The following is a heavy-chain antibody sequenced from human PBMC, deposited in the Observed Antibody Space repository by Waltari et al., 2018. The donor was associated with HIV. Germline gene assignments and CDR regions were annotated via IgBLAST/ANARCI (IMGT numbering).Heavy chain of an antibody. J-gene: IGHJ1*01. CDR3: ARGIEQWLYFQY. V-gene: IGHV3-7*04. CDR1: GFTFASYW. CDR2: INQDGSEK. D-gene: IGHD5-18*01. Sequence: EVQLVESGGGLVQPGGSLRLSCEAPGFTFASYWMTWVRQAPGKGLEWVASINQDGSEKYYVDSVKGRFTISRDNAKNSVNLQMNSLRAEDTAVYYCARGIEQWLYFQYWGQGTLVTVSS.